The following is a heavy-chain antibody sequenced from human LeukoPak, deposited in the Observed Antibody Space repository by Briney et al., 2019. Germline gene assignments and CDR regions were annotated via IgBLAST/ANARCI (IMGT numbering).Heavy chain of an antibody. D-gene: IGHD6-13*01. CDR2: IFYSGGA. V-gene: IGHV4-59*01. CDR1: GGSISSYY. Sequence: PSETLSLTCTVSGGSISSYYWSWIRQPPGKGLEWIGYIFYSGGANYNPSLKSRVTISVDTSKNQFSLKLTSVTAADTAVYYCARVYYSNSYDYWYFDLWGRGTLVTVSS. J-gene: IGHJ2*01. CDR3: ARVYYSNSYDYWYFDL.